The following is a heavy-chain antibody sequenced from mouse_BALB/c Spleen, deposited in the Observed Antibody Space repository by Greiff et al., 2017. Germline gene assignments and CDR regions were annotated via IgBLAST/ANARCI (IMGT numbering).Heavy chain of an antibody. CDR2: IYPGDGDT. CDR1: GYAFSSSW. V-gene: IGHV1-82*01. CDR3: ARLFYAMDY. Sequence: QVQLKQSGPELVKPGASVKISCKASGYAFSSSWMNWVKQRPGQGLEWIGRIYPGDGDTNYNGKFKGKATLTADKSSSTAYMQLSSLTSVDSAVYFCARLFYAMDYWGQGTSVTVSS. J-gene: IGHJ4*01.